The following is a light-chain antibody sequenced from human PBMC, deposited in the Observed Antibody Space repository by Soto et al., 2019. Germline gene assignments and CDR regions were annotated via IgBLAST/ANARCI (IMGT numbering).Light chain of an antibody. CDR1: QSISTY. CDR2: AAS. CDR3: QKSYSSPRT. V-gene: IGKV1-39*01. J-gene: IGKJ1*01. Sequence: DIQMTQSPSSLYASIGDRVTITCRASQSISTYLSWYQKKAGKAPKLQISAASTLRDGVPPRFSGSGSGTDFALTISSLQPEDFAVYYCQKSYSSPRTFGQGTKVEIK.